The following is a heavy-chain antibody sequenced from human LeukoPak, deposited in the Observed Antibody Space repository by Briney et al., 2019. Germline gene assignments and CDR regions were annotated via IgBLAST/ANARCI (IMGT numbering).Heavy chain of an antibody. CDR1: GFTFSSYD. J-gene: IGHJ6*02. CDR2: ISYDGTNK. V-gene: IGHV3-30*04. CDR3: AKDQTTVTTYYYYYYGMDV. D-gene: IGHD4-17*01. Sequence: AGGSLRLSCAASGFTFSSYDMHWVRQAPGKGLEWVAVISYDGTNKYFADSVKGRFTISRDNSKNTLYVQMSSLRAEDTAVYYCAKDQTTVTTYYYYYYGMDVWGQGTTVTVSS.